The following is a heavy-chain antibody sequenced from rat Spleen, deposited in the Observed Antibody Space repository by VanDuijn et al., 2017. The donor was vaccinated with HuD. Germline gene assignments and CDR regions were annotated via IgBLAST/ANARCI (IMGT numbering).Heavy chain of an antibody. J-gene: IGHJ3*01. CDR2: ISYSGST. V-gene: IGHV3-1*01. CDR1: GYSITSNY. Sequence: EVQLQESGPGLVKPSQSLSLTCSVTGYSITSNYWGWIRKFPGNKMEWMGYISYSGSTSYNPSLKSRISITRDTSKNQFFLQLNSVTTEDTATYYCARSYGGSFNWFAYWGQGTLVTVSS. CDR3: ARSYGGSFNWFAY. D-gene: IGHD1-11*01.